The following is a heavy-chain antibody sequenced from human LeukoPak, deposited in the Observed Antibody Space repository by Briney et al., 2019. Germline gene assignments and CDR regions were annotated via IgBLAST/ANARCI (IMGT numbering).Heavy chain of an antibody. CDR2: ISYDGTYK. J-gene: IGHJ4*02. CDR3: ARTPGNGIHYFDC. D-gene: IGHD2-8*01. CDR1: GFIFGSYW. V-gene: IGHV3-30*03. Sequence: GGSLRLSCAASGFIFGSYWMSWVRQAPGKGLEWVAVISYDGTYKYYADSVKGRFTISRDNSKNTLYLQMNSLRAEDTAVYYCARTPGNGIHYFDCWGQGTLVTVSS.